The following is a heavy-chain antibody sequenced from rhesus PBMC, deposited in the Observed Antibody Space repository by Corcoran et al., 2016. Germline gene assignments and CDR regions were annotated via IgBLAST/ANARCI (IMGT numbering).Heavy chain of an antibody. CDR1: GFTFSSYG. D-gene: IGHD3-16*01. V-gene: IGHV3S5*01. J-gene: IGHJ6*01. CDR2: ISNGGGST. CDR3: AGYSGSYYNYGLDS. Sequence: EVQLVESGGGLVQPGGSLRLSCAASGFTFSSYGMSWVRKAPGKGLEWVSYISNGGGSTNYPDSMKGRFTISRDNSKNPLSLQMNSLRAEDTAVYYCAGYSGSYYNYGLDSGAKGSSSPSPQ.